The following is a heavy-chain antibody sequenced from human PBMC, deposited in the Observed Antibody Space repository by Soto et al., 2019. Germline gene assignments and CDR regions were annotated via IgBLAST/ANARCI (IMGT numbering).Heavy chain of an antibody. D-gene: IGHD2-2*01. Sequence: PSETLSLTCTVSGDSISSYYWSWIRQPPGKGLEWIGYIYFRGTTNYNPSLKSRVTMSADTSKNQFSLKLSFVTAADTAVYYCARGYTSHDYWGQGTLVTVSS. CDR3: ARGYTSHDY. CDR1: GDSISSYY. CDR2: IYFRGTT. V-gene: IGHV4-59*01. J-gene: IGHJ4*02.